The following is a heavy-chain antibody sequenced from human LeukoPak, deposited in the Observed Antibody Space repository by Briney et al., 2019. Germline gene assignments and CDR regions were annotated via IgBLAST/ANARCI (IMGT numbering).Heavy chain of an antibody. CDR3: TTAPIAFCSGGSCYAGMDV. V-gene: IGHV3-15*01. J-gene: IGHJ6*02. CDR2: IKSKTDGGTT. D-gene: IGHD2-15*01. CDR1: GFTFSNAW. Sequence: GGSLRLSCAASGFTFSNAWMSWVRQAPGKGLEWVGRIKSKTDGGTTDYAAPVKGRFTISRDDSKNTLYLQMNSLKTEDTAVYYCTTAPIAFCSGGSCYAGMDVWGQGTTVTVSS.